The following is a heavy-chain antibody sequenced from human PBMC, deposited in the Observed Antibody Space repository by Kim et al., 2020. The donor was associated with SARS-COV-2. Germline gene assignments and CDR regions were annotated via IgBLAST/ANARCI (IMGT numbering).Heavy chain of an antibody. V-gene: IGHV3-23*01. D-gene: IGHD6-13*01. Sequence: GGSLRLSCAASGFTFRSYAMSWVRQAPGKGLEWVSAISVSGGSTFYADSEKGRFTISRDNSKNTLYLQMNSLRAEDTAVYYCAKSSSNWYYYYYMDVWGKGTTVTVSS. CDR1: GFTFRSYA. CDR3: AKSSSNWYYYYYMDV. CDR2: ISVSGGST. J-gene: IGHJ6*03.